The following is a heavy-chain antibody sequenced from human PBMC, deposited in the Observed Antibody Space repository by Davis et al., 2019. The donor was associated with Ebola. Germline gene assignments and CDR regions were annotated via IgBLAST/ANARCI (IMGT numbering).Heavy chain of an antibody. CDR2: IYYSGST. V-gene: IGHV4-39*01. J-gene: IGHJ4*02. CDR3: ARHGLSGDNDY. CDR1: GGSISSSSYY. D-gene: IGHD4-17*01. Sequence: MPSETLSLTCTVSGGSISSSSYYWGWIRQPPGKGLEWIGSIYYSGSTYYNPSLKSRVTISVDTSKNQFSLKLSSVTAADTAVYYCARHGLSGDNDYWGQGTLVTVSS.